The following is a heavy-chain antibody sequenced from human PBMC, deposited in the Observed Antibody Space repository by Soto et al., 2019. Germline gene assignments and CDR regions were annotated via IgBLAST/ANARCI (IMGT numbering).Heavy chain of an antibody. D-gene: IGHD5-12*01. CDR3: AREVAHYSYYGMDV. Sequence: GGSLRLSCTASGFTFSSYWMSWVRQAPGKGLEWVANIKRDSNEEYYVDSVMGRFTISRDNARNSLYLQMNSLRPEDTAVYYCAREVAHYSYYGMDVWGQGTTVTVSS. CDR1: GFTFSSYW. J-gene: IGHJ6*02. V-gene: IGHV3-7*05. CDR2: IKRDSNEE.